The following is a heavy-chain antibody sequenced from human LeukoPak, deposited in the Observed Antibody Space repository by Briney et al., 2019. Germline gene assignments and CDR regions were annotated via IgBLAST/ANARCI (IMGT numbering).Heavy chain of an antibody. CDR3: AIVPLGTNFISDS. J-gene: IGHJ4*02. Sequence: GGSLRLSCAASGFTFSTYAMTWVRQAPGKGLEWVSGISATSGSTFYADSVQGRFTIYRDNSQNTLDLQMNSLMPEDTAVYCCAIVPLGTNFISDSWGQGTLVTVSS. CDR1: GFTFSTYA. D-gene: IGHD2-2*01. V-gene: IGHV3-23*01. CDR2: ISATSGST.